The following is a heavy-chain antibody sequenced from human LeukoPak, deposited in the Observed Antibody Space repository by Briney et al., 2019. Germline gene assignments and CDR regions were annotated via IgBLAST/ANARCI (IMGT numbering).Heavy chain of an antibody. CDR1: GFTFSNYA. V-gene: IGHV3-23*01. Sequence: GGSLRLSCAASGFTFSNYAMSWVRQAPGKGLEWVSGIIGSGARTHYADSVKGRFTISRDNSKNTLYLEMDSLRAEDTAVYYCAKDLNRSSSSNFDYWGQGTLVTVSS. D-gene: IGHD6-13*01. CDR2: IIGSGART. J-gene: IGHJ4*02. CDR3: AKDLNRSSSSNFDY.